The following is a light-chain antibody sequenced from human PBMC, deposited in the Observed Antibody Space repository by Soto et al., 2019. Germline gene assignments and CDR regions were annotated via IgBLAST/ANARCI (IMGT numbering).Light chain of an antibody. V-gene: IGLV3-21*02. CDR2: DDS. J-gene: IGLJ3*02. Sequence: SYELTQPPSVSVAPGQTAKITCGGGNIGDKSVNWYLQKPGQAPVLVAYDDSDRPSGILERFSGSNSNDGATLTISRVEAGDEADYYCQVWDTYVDHGVFGGGTKLTVL. CDR1: NIGDKS. CDR3: QVWDTYVDHGV.